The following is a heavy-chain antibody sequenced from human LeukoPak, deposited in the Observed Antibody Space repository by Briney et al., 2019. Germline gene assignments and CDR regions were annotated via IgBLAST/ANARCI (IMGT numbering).Heavy chain of an antibody. CDR3: ARGGPLRRTQPWLRFGWYFDL. CDR1: GGSFSSSSYY. J-gene: IGHJ2*01. Sequence: SETLSLTCTVSGGSFSSSSYYWGWIRQPPGKGLDWTGSMCYSGSSSYNPCLKGRVSICVNTSRNQFSLTLSSLTAADAAVYYCARGGPLRRTQPWLRFGWYFDLWGRGTLVTVSS. D-gene: IGHD5-18*01. CDR2: MCYSGSS. V-gene: IGHV4-39*01.